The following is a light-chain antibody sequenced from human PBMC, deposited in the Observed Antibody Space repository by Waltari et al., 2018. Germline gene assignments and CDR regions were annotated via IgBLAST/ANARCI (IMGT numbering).Light chain of an antibody. CDR2: DAS. CDR3: QQFDHLVYT. J-gene: IGKJ2*01. Sequence: DIQMTQSPCSLSASVADRVTITCQASHDISNYINWYQQNLGKAPNLLIYDASNLEPGLPSRFSGSGSGTDFSFTNSSLQPEDIATYYCQQFDHLVYTFGQGTKLEI. V-gene: IGKV1-33*01. CDR1: HDISNY.